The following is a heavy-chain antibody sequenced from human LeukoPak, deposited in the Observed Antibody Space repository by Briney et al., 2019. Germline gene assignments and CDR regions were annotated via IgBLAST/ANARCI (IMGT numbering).Heavy chain of an antibody. D-gene: IGHD2-15*01. Sequence: GGSLRLSCEASGFTFSNHAMSWVRQAPGKGLEWVSYISSSSSYIYYADSVKGRFTISRDNAKNSLYLQMNSLRAEDTAVYYCASGSEDLACWGQGTLVTVSS. CDR3: ASGSEDLAC. CDR2: ISSSSSYI. V-gene: IGHV3-21*01. J-gene: IGHJ4*02. CDR1: GFTFSNHA.